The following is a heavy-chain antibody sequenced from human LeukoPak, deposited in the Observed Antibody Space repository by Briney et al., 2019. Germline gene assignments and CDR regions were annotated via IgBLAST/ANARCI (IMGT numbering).Heavy chain of an antibody. J-gene: IGHJ6*04. D-gene: IGHD3-16*01. CDR1: GASVSSGSYY. V-gene: IGHV4-61*09. CDR2: IYTSGST. CDR3: ARQTYGATDV. Sequence: SQTLSLTRTVSGASVSSGSYYWSWVRQPAGKGLDCIGHIYTSGSTNYNPSLKGRVTISLDPSKNQFSLKLSSVTAADTAVYYCARQTYGATDVWGKGTTVTVSS.